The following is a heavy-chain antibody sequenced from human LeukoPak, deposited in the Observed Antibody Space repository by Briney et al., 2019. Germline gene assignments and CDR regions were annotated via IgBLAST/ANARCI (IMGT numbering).Heavy chain of an antibody. D-gene: IGHD1-7*01. CDR1: GDNVSSNRSA. CDR2: TYYRSKGYN. V-gene: IGHV6-1*01. Sequence: SQTLSLTCAISGDNVSSNRSAWNWIRQSPSRGLEWLGRTYYRSKGYNDYAVAVNSRITINPDTSKNQFSLQLNSVTPEDTAVYYCARERVTGTSSPLDYWGQGTLVTVSS. J-gene: IGHJ4*02. CDR3: ARERVTGTSSPLDY.